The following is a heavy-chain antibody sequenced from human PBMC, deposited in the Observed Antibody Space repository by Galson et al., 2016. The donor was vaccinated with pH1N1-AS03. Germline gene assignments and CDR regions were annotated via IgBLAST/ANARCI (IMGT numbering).Heavy chain of an antibody. D-gene: IGHD3-3*01. Sequence: SLRLSCAASGFSFSTFWMTWVRQAPGKGLEWVANIKQDGSEKYYADFVKGRFTISRDNAKNSLYLQMNGLRAEDTGVYYCARIYAVYDFWSGLLYWGQGTLVTVSS. CDR3: ARIYAVYDFWSGLLY. J-gene: IGHJ4*02. V-gene: IGHV3-7*01. CDR1: GFSFSTFW. CDR2: IKQDGSEK.